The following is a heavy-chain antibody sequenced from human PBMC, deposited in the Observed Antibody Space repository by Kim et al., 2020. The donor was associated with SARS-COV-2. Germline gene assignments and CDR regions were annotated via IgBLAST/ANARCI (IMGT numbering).Heavy chain of an antibody. CDR2: IYYSGST. J-gene: IGHJ4*02. V-gene: IGHV4-39*01. CDR1: GGSISSSSYY. CDR3: ARLLLGVDGLVPAGLYYIDY. Sequence: SETLSLTCTVSGGSISSSSYYWGWIRQPPGKGLEWIGSIYYSGSTYYNPSLKSRVTISVDTSKNQFSLKLSSVTAADTAVYYCARLLLGVDGLVPAGLYYIDYWGQGTMVTVSS. D-gene: IGHD2-2*01.